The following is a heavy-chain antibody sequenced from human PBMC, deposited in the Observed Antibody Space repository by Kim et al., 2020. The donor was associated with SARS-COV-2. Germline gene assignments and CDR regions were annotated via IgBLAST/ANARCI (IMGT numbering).Heavy chain of an antibody. CDR3: STATTLVRGVIEDH. V-gene: IGHV1-46*03. CDR1: GDTFTKYY. Sequence: ASVKVSCKTSGDTFTKYYMQWVRQAPGQGLEWMGIINPSASSASYAQKFQGRLTITRDTSTSTVYMELSGLKSEDTATYYCSTATTLVRGVIEDHWGQGTLVMVSS. CDR2: INPSASSA. D-gene: IGHD3-10*01. J-gene: IGHJ4*02.